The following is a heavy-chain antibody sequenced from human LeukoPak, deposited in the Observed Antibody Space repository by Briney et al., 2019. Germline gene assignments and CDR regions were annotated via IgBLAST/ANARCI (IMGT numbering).Heavy chain of an antibody. CDR2: INHSGST. CDR3: ARAPTYYYGSGSND. Sequence: PPETLSLTCAVYGGSFSGYYWSWIRQPPGKGLEWIGEINHSGSTNYNPSLKSRVTISVDTSKNQFSLKLSSVTAADTAVYYCARAPTYYYGSGSNDWGQGTLVTVSS. D-gene: IGHD3-10*01. V-gene: IGHV4-34*01. CDR1: GGSFSGYY. J-gene: IGHJ4*02.